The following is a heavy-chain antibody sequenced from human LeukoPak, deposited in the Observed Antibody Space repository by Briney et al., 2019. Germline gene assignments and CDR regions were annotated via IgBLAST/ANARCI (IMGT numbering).Heavy chain of an antibody. J-gene: IGHJ6*02. CDR1: GFTFSSYA. D-gene: IGHD3-10*01. V-gene: IGHV3-30-3*01. CDR3: ARELASWFGELFTGSDYYYYGMDV. Sequence: GGSLRLSCAASGFTFSSYAMHWVRQAPGKGLEWVAVISYDGSNKYYADSVKGRFTISRDNSKNSLYLQMNSLRAEDTAVYYCARELASWFGELFTGSDYYYYGMDVWGQGTTVTVSS. CDR2: ISYDGSNK.